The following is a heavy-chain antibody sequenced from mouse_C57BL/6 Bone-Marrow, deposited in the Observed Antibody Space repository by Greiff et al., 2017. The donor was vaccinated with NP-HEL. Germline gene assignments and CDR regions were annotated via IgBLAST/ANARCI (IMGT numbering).Heavy chain of an antibody. Sequence: QVHVKQSGAELARPGASVKLSCKASGYTFTSYGISWVKQRTGQGLEWIGEIYPRSGNTYYNEKFKGKATLTADKSSSTAYMELRSLTSEDSAVYFCARGGLPYFDYWGQGTTLTVSS. V-gene: IGHV1-81*01. D-gene: IGHD3-1*01. CDR3: ARGGLPYFDY. CDR2: IYPRSGNT. CDR1: GYTFTSYG. J-gene: IGHJ2*01.